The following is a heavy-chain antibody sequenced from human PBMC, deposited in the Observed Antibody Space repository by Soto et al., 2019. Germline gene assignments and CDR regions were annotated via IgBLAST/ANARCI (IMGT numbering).Heavy chain of an antibody. Sequence: QVQLVESGGGVVQPGRSLRLSCAASGFTFSSYAMHWVRQAPGKGLEWVALISYDGSNEYYADSVKGRFAISRDNSQNTLYLQMSGLRAEDTAVYYCARDRGYDSSGYYFMWGQGTLVTVSS. CDR3: ARDRGYDSSGYYFM. CDR2: ISYDGSNE. V-gene: IGHV3-30*09. CDR1: GFTFSSYA. J-gene: IGHJ4*02. D-gene: IGHD3-22*01.